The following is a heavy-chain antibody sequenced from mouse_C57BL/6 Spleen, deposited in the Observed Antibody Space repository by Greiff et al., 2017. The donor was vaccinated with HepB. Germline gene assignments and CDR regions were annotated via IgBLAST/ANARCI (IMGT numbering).Heavy chain of an antibody. V-gene: IGHV1-52*01. J-gene: IGHJ3*01. CDR1: GYTFTSYW. CDR2: IDPSDSET. D-gene: IGHD2-1*01. CDR3: ARGDYGNRAWFAY. Sequence: QVQLQQPGAELVRPGSSVKLSCKASGYTFTSYWMHWVKQRPIQGLEWIGNIDPSDSETHYNQKFKDKATLTVDKSSSTAYMQLSSLTSEDSAVYYCARGDYGNRAWFAYWAKGLWSLSLQ.